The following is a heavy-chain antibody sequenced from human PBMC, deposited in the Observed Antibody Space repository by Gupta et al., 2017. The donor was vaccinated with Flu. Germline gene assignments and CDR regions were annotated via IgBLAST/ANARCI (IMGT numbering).Heavy chain of an antibody. J-gene: IGHJ4*02. CDR3: AKGSGTATTSNIDY. D-gene: IGHD1-7*01. CDR2: VSGSGVST. V-gene: IGHV3-23*01. Sequence: QAPGKGLEWVSVVSGSGVSTYYADSVKGRFTISRDNSKNTLYLQMNSLRAEDTAVYYCAKGSGTATTSNIDYWGQGTLVTVSS.